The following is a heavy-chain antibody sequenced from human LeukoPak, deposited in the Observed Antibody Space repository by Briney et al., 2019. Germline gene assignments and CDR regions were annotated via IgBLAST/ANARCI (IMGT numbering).Heavy chain of an antibody. CDR2: ISGSGDNT. CDR3: ATSHSESYWSFTY. CDR1: GFTFSSYA. J-gene: IGHJ4*02. D-gene: IGHD1-26*01. V-gene: IGHV3-23*01. Sequence: GGSLRLSCVVSGFTFSSYAMSWVRQAPGKGLEWVSGISGSGDNTYYADSVKGRFTISRDNSKNTLYLQMNSLRAEDTAVYYCATSHSESYWSFTYWGQGTLVTVSS.